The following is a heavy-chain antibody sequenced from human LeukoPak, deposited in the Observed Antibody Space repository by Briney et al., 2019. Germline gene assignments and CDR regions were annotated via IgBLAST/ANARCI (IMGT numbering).Heavy chain of an antibody. D-gene: IGHD5-12*01. CDR3: ARGYDTPTTYYFDY. CDR1: GGTFSSYA. J-gene: IGHJ4*02. V-gene: IGHV1-69*05. CDR2: IIPIFGTA. Sequence: ASVKVSFKASGGTFSSYAISWVRQAPGQGLEWMGGIIPIFGTANYAQKFQGRVTITTDESTSTAYMELSSLRSEDTAVYYCARGYDTPTTYYFDYWGQGTLVTVSS.